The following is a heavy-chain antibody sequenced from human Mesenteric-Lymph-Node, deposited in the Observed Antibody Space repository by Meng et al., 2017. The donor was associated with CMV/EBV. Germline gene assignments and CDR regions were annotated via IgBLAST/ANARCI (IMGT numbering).Heavy chain of an antibody. Sequence: ASVKVSCKASGYTFIKYGISWVRQAPGQGLEWMGWISPYNGDTNYAEGLRGRVTLTTDTSTGTAYMELSSLRSEDTAVYYCARRSLLLDFPDSFDIWGQGTMVTVSS. CDR1: GYTFIKYG. V-gene: IGHV1-18*01. CDR3: ARRSLLLDFPDSFDI. J-gene: IGHJ3*02. CDR2: ISPYNGDT. D-gene: IGHD3/OR15-3a*01.